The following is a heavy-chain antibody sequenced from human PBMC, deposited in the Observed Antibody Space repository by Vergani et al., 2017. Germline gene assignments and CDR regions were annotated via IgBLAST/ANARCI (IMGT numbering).Heavy chain of an antibody. J-gene: IGHJ3*02. D-gene: IGHD1-26*01. V-gene: IGHV1-24*01. CDR3: ATALIVGATKVDDAFDI. CDR2: FDPEDGET. Sequence: QVQLVQSGAEVKKPGASVKVSCKVSGYTLTELSMHWVRQAPGKGLEWMGGFDPEDGETIYAQKFQGRVTMTEDTSTDTAYMERSSLRSEDTAVYYCATALIVGATKVDDAFDIWGQGTMVTVSS. CDR1: GYTLTELS.